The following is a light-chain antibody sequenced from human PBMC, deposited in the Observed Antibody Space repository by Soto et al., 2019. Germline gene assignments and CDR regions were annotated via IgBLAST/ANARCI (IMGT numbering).Light chain of an antibody. J-gene: IGKJ1*01. Sequence: EIVLTQSPATLSLSPGERSTLSCMASQSVSSYLAWYQQKPGQAPRLPIYDASNRATGIPARISGSGSGTEFTLTISSLQSEDFAVYYCQQFRNWPWTFGQGTKVDI. V-gene: IGKV3-11*01. CDR1: QSVSSY. CDR2: DAS. CDR3: QQFRNWPWT.